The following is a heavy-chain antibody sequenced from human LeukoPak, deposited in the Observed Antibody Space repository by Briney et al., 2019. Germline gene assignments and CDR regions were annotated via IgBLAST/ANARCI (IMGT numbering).Heavy chain of an antibody. CDR1: GFTFSSYG. Sequence: PGRSLRLSCAASGFTFSSYGMHWVRQAPGKGLEWVAVIRYDGSNKYYADSVKGRFTISRDNSKNTLFLQMNSLRAEDTAVYYCARRNGEVVDYWGQGTLVTVSS. CDR3: ARRNGEVVDY. J-gene: IGHJ4*02. CDR2: IRYDGSNK. V-gene: IGHV3-33*01. D-gene: IGHD2-8*01.